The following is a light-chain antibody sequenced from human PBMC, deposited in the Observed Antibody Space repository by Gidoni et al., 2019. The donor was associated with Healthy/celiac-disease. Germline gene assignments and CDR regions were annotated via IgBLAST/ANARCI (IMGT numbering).Light chain of an antibody. CDR2: WAS. CDR1: QSVLYSSNNKNY. J-gene: IGKJ4*01. CDR3: QQYYSTLLT. V-gene: IGKV4-1*01. Sequence: DLVMTQSPDSLAVSLGERATINCKSSQSVLYSSNNKNYLAWYQQKPGQPPKLLIYWASTRESGVPDRFSVSGSGTDFTLTISSLQAEDVAVYYCQQYYSTLLTFXGXTKVEIK.